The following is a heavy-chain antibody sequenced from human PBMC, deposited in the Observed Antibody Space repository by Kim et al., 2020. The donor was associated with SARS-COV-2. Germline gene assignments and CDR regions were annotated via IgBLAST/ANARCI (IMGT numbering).Heavy chain of an antibody. CDR1: GFSIGAYW. J-gene: IGHJ3*02. CDR3: AREFRAFDI. CDR2: VNPYGRTT. V-gene: IGHV3-74*01. Sequence: GGSLRLSCAASGFSIGAYWMHWVRQVPVQGLEWVSRVNPYGRTTAYADSVKGRFTISRDNAKNTLFLQMNSLRAEDTAVYYGAREFRAFDIWGHGTMVT.